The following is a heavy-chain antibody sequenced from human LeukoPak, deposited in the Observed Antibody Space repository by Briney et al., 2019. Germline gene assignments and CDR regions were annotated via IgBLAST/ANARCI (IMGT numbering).Heavy chain of an antibody. CDR3: ARGRYNWNDGAYYWFDP. J-gene: IGHJ5*02. V-gene: IGHV4-34*01. CDR2: INHSGST. Sequence: SETLSPTCAVYGGSFSGYYWSWIRQPPGKGLEWIGEINHSGSTNYNPSLKSRVTISVDTSKNQFSLKLSSVTAADTAVYYCARGRYNWNDGAYYWFDPWGQGTLVTVSS. CDR1: GGSFSGYY. D-gene: IGHD1-20*01.